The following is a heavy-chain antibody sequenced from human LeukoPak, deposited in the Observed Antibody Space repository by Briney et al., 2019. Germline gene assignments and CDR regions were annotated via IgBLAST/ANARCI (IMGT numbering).Heavy chain of an antibody. D-gene: IGHD2-21*02. J-gene: IGHJ2*01. CDR2: ISWNSGDI. V-gene: IGHV3-9*01. CDR3: VKSGGYATAIRYFDL. Sequence: GRSLRLSCAASGFSFGGYALHWVRQAPGKGLEWVASISWNSGDIVHADSVKGRFTISRDNAKNSLYLQMDSLRTEDTALYYCVKSGGYATAIRYFDLWGRGTLVTVSP. CDR1: GFSFGGYA.